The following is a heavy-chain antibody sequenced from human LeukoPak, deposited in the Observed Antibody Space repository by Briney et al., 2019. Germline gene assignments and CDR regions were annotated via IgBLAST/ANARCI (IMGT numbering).Heavy chain of an antibody. CDR1: GFTFDDYT. D-gene: IGHD1-26*01. V-gene: IGHV3-43*01. CDR3: AKDRYRWELLGPFDY. CDR2: ISWDGSST. J-gene: IGHJ4*02. Sequence: GGSLRLSCAASGFTFDDYTMHWVRQAPGKGLEWVSLISWDGSSTYYADSVKGRFTISRDNSKNSLYLQMNSLRTEDTALYYCAKDRYRWELLGPFDYWGQGTLVTVSS.